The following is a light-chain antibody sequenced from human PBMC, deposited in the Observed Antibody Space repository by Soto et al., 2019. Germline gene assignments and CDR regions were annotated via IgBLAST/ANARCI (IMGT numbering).Light chain of an antibody. V-gene: IGKV1-33*01. CDR1: QSISSY. CDR2: DAS. J-gene: IGKJ5*01. CDR3: HQYESLPLP. Sequence: IELTQKETSLSASLGGVVAVTCLASQSISSYLIWYQQKPGKAPKLLLYDASDLETGVPSRFSGSGSGTGFTFTISSLQPEDFATYYCHQYESLPLPFGQGTRLEIK.